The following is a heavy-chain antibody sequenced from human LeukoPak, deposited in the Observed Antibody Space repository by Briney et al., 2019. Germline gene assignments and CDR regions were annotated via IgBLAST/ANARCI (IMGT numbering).Heavy chain of an antibody. V-gene: IGHV1-69*05. CDR2: IIPIFGTA. CDR1: GGTFSSYA. J-gene: IGHJ5*02. Sequence: SVKVSCKASGGTFSSYAISWVRRAPGQGLEWMGGIIPIFGTANYAQKFQGRVTITTDESTSTAYMELSSLRSEDTAVYYCTSSNPVLRFFNELNWFDPWGQGTLVTVS. CDR3: TSSNPVLRFFNELNWFDP. D-gene: IGHD3-3*01.